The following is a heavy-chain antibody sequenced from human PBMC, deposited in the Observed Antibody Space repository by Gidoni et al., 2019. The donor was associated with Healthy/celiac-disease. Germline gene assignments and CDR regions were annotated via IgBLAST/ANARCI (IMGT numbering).Heavy chain of an antibody. D-gene: IGHD2-15*01. CDR1: GFPFSSYA. V-gene: IGHV3-23*01. CDR2: ISGSGGST. Sequence: EVQLLESGGGLVQPGGSLRLSCAASGFPFSSYAMSWVRQAPGKGLEWVSAISGSGGSTYYADSVKGRFTISRDNSKNTLYLQMNSLRAEDTAVYYCAKDQIRIGRPGSFDYWGQGTLVTVSS. CDR3: AKDQIRIGRPGSFDY. J-gene: IGHJ4*02.